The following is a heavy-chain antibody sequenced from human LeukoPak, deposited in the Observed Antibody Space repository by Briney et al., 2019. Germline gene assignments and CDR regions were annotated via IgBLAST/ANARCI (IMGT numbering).Heavy chain of an antibody. CDR1: GYRFSGEW. CDR3: ARQGRPGTFDI. Sequence: GESLKISCKGSGYRFSGEWIAWVRQKPGKGLDYMGIIYPADSDTRHSPSFEGQVSISADKSISTAYLHWRGLRASDTAIYYCARQGRPGTFDIWGQGTVVIVAS. J-gene: IGHJ3*02. V-gene: IGHV5-51*01. D-gene: IGHD1-14*01. CDR2: IYPADSDT.